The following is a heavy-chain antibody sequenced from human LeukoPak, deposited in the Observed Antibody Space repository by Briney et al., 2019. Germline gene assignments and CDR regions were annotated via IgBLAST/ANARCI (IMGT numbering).Heavy chain of an antibody. V-gene: IGHV3-30-3*01. D-gene: IGHD2-15*01. CDR3: AGGYCSGGSCSLSGH. Sequence: GGSLRLSCAASGFTFSSYAMHWVRQAPGKGLEWVAVISYDGSNKYYADSVKGRFTISRDNSKNTLYLQMNSLRAEDTAVYYCAGGYCSGGSCSLSGHWGQGTLVTVSS. J-gene: IGHJ4*02. CDR1: GFTFSSYA. CDR2: ISYDGSNK.